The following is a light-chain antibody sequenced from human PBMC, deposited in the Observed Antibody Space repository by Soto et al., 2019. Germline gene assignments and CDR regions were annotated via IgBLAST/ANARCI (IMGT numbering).Light chain of an antibody. J-gene: IGLJ2*01. Sequence: QSVLTQATSASGAPGQRVTMSCSGSSSNIGTNTVNWYQQLPGAPPKFLIYDNYRRPSGVPDRFSGSQSGTSASLAISGLQFEDEADYYWSAWDGSLNRPVFGGGTKLTVL. CDR1: SSNIGTNT. CDR3: SAWDGSLNRPV. V-gene: IGLV1-44*01. CDR2: DNY.